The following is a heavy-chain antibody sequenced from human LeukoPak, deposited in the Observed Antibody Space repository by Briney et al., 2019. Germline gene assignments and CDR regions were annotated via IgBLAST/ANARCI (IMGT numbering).Heavy chain of an antibody. D-gene: IGHD6-19*01. CDR2: ISAYNGNT. CDR1: GYTFTSYG. CDR3: ARDGSHRYSSGLIDY. V-gene: IGHV1-18*01. J-gene: IGHJ4*02. Sequence: ASVKVSCKASGYTFTSYGISWVRQAPGQGLEWMGWISAYNGNTNYAQKLQGRVTMTTGTSTSTAYMELRSLRSDDTAVYYCARDGSHRYSSGLIDYWGQGTLVTVSS.